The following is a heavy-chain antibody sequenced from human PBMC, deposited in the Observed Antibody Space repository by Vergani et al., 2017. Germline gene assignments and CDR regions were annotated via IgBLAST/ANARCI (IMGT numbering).Heavy chain of an antibody. J-gene: IGHJ6*02. V-gene: IGHV3-30-3*01. Sequence: QVQLVESGGGVVQPGRSLRLSCAASGFTFSSYAMHRVRQAPGKGLEWVAVISYDGSNKYYADSVKGRFTISRVNSKNTLYLQMNSLRAEDTAVYYCATIFSAVGCMDVWGQGTTVTVSS. CDR1: GFTFSSYA. D-gene: IGHD2-21*01. CDR2: ISYDGSNK. CDR3: ATIFSAVGCMDV.